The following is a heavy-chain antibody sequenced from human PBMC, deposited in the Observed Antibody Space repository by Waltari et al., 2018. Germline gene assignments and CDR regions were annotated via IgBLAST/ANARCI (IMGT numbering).Heavy chain of an antibody. CDR3: AKGLGMRDWYFDI. CDR2: ITGGGTNT. D-gene: IGHD7-27*01. V-gene: IGHV3-23*01. J-gene: IGHJ2*01. Sequence: EVRVLESGGGLVQPGGSLRLSCAASGLTFTNYAMAWVRQAPGKGLECVAVITGGGTNTSYAEPVKGRFNVSRDNSKNTLDLQMNNLRLEDTAVYFCAKGLGMRDWYFDIWGRGTLLTVSS. CDR1: GLTFTNYA.